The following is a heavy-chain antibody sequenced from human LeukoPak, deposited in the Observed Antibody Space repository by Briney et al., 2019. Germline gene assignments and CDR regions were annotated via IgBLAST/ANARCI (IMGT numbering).Heavy chain of an antibody. D-gene: IGHD5-18*01. J-gene: IGHJ6*02. V-gene: IGHV3-74*01. CDR3: ARGKQYSSSRLGYYYYYGMDV. CDR1: GFTSSGYW. Sequence: PGGSLRLSCAASGFTSSGYWMHWVRQTPGGGLAWVSCINSEGTSTHYADSVKGRFTISRDNAKNSLYLQMNSLRAEDTAVYYCARGKQYSSSRLGYYYYYGMDVWGQGTTVTVSS. CDR2: INSEGTST.